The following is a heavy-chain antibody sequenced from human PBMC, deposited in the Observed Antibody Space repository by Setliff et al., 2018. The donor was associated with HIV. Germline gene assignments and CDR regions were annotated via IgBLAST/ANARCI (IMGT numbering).Heavy chain of an antibody. D-gene: IGHD2-2*01. CDR3: GTAMYYYGLDV. CDR2: FYTSGTT. J-gene: IGHJ6*02. Sequence: SETLSLTCSVSGGSLSSGSHYCTWLRQAAGKGLEWIGHFYTSGTTNYNPSLESRVTISVDTSKNQFSLKLSSVTAADAAVYYCGTAMYYYGLDVWGQGIRVTVS. CDR1: GGSLSSGSHY. V-gene: IGHV4-61*09.